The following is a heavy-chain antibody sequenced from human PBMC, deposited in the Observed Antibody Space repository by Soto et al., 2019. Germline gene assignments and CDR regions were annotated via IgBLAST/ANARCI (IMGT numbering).Heavy chain of an antibody. Sequence: EVQLVESGGGLVKPGGSLRLSCAPSGFAFSSYSMNWVRQAPGKGLEWVSFISSISSSIYYADSVKGRFIISRDNAKNSLYLQMNSLRAEDTAVYYCARDSVEQLVRRGFYYYYMDVWGKGTTVTVSS. CDR1: GFAFSSYS. J-gene: IGHJ6*03. D-gene: IGHD6-6*01. CDR2: ISSISSSI. CDR3: ARDSVEQLVRRGFYYYYMDV. V-gene: IGHV3-21*01.